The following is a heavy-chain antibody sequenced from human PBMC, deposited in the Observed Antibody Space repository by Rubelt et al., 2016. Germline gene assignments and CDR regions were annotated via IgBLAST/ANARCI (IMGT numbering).Heavy chain of an antibody. D-gene: IGHD2-2*01. J-gene: IGHJ5*02. CDR2: INHSGST. V-gene: IGHV4-34*01. CDR1: GGSFSGYY. CDR3: ALGDIVVVPAAIGKSWFDP. Sequence: QVHLQESGPGLVKPSETLSLTCAVYGGSFSGYYWSWIRQPPGKGLEWIGEINHSGSTNYNPSLKSRVTISVDTSKNQFSLKLSSVTAADTAVYYCALGDIVVVPAAIGKSWFDPWGQGTLVTVSS.